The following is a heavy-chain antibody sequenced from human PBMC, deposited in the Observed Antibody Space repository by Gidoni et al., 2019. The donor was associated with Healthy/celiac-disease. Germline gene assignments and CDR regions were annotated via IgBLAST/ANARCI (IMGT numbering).Heavy chain of an antibody. J-gene: IGHJ6*02. CDR3: ALRSSGYYDGMDV. CDR1: GFSFSSYS. V-gene: IGHV3-21*01. CDR2: ISSGSSYI. D-gene: IGHD3-22*01. Sequence: EVQLVESGGGLVQPGGSLRLSCAASGFSFSSYSMNWFRQAPGKGLEWVSCISSGSSYIYYADSVKGRFTISRDNAKNSLYLQMNSLRAEDTAVYYCALRSSGYYDGMDVWGQGTTVTVSS.